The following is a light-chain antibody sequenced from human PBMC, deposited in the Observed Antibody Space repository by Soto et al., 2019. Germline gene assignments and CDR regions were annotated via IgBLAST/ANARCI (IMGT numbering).Light chain of an antibody. V-gene: IGLV2-14*01. CDR1: SSDIGGYNS. CDR2: EVS. CDR3: SSYRSPSTLV. Sequence: QSALTQPASVSGSPGQSITISCTGTSSDIGGYNSVSWYQQHPGKAPKLMIYEVSNRPSGVSNRFSGSKSGDTASLTISGLQAEDEADYYCSSYRSPSTLVFGGGTKSPS. J-gene: IGLJ3*02.